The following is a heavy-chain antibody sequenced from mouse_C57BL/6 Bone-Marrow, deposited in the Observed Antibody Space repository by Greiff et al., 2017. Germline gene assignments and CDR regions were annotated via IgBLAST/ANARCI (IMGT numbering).Heavy chain of an antibody. CDR2: IWWDDDR. J-gene: IGHJ3*01. CDR1: GFSLSTFGMG. Sequence: QVTLKVSGPGILQPSQTLSLTCSFSGFSLSTFGMGVGWIRQPSGKGLEWLAHIWWDDDRYYNPALKSRLTISKDTSKNQVFLKIANVDTADTATDYCARMRGVFYYDYGWFAYWGQGTLVTVSA. V-gene: IGHV8-8*01. CDR3: ARMRGVFYYDYGWFAY. D-gene: IGHD2-4*01.